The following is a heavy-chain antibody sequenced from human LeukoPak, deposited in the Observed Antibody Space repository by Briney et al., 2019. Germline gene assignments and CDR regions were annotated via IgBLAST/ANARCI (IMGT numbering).Heavy chain of an antibody. CDR3: ARLDGTDSHFDF. CDR2: INPNSGDT. CDR1: GYTFTGYY. Sequence: ASVKVSCKASGYTFTGYYMHWVQQAPGRGLEWMGWINPNSGDTNYAQKFQGRVTMTSDTSITTAYMELNRLRSDDTAVYYCARLDGTDSHFDFWGQGTLVTVSS. V-gene: IGHV1-2*02. D-gene: IGHD5-24*01. J-gene: IGHJ4*02.